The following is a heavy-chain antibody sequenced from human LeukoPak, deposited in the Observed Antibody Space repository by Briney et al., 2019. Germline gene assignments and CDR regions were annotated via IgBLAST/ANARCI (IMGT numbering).Heavy chain of an antibody. J-gene: IGHJ4*02. D-gene: IGHD5-12*01. CDR2: INTNTGNP. Sequence: ASVKVSCKASGYSFTTYTMNWVRQAPGQGLEWMGWINTNTGNPTYAQGFTGRFVFSLDTSVSTAYLQISSLKAEDTAVYYCARNGGRVWTGYSGYGGVSTFDYWGQGTLVTVSS. CDR3: ARNGGRVWTGYSGYGGVSTFDY. V-gene: IGHV7-4-1*02. CDR1: GYSFTTYT.